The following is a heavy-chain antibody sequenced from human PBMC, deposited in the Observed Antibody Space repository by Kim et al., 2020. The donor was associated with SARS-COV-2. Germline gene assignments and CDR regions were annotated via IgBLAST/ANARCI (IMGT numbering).Heavy chain of an antibody. V-gene: IGHV3-23*01. D-gene: IGHD5-18*01. CDR3: ATVLLLWGSGDAFDI. J-gene: IGHJ3*02. Sequence: GGSLRLSCAAPGITFICYAMSWVFYALGKGLEWVPPPSGSGGSTHYSDVLKARCTIPRANSKNTLYMQMNSLRVEDTAGYYCATVLLLWGSGDAFDI. CDR2: PSGSGGST. CDR1: GITFICYA.